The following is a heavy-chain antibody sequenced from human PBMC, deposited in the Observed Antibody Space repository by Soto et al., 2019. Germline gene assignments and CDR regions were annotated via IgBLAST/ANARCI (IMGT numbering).Heavy chain of an antibody. CDR2: IIPIFGTA. D-gene: IGHD2-8*01. Sequence: SVKVSCKASGGTFSSYAISWVRQAPGQGLEWMGGIIPIFGTANYAQKFQGRVTITADKSTSTAYMELSSLRSEDTAVYYCAGVLYCTNGVCPPVPYFDYWGQGTLVTVSS. J-gene: IGHJ4*02. CDR3: AGVLYCTNGVCPPVPYFDY. CDR1: GGTFSSYA. V-gene: IGHV1-69*06.